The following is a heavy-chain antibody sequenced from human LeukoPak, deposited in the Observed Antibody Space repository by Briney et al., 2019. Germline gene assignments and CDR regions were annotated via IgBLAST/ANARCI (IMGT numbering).Heavy chain of an antibody. CDR1: GGSISSYY. Sequence: SETLSLTCTVSGGSISSYYWSWIRQPPGKGLEWIGYIYYSGSTNYNPSLKSRVTISVDTSKNQFSLKLSSVTAADTAVYYYAREQLFTMVRGVITWFDPWGQGTLVTVSS. D-gene: IGHD3-10*01. CDR3: AREQLFTMVRGVITWFDP. V-gene: IGHV4-59*01. CDR2: IYYSGST. J-gene: IGHJ5*02.